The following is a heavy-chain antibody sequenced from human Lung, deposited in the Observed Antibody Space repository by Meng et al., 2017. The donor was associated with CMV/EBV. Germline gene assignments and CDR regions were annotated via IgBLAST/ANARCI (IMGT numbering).Heavy chain of an antibody. V-gene: IGHV3-43*01. Sequence: GESLKISCAASGFTFDDYTMHWVRQAPGKGLEWVPLISWDGGSTYYADSVKGRFTISRDNSKNSLYLQMNSLRTEDTALYYCAKDLAAAGQLYYYYGMDVWGQGTTVTVSS. J-gene: IGHJ6*02. CDR1: GFTFDDYT. CDR2: ISWDGGST. D-gene: IGHD6-13*01. CDR3: AKDLAAAGQLYYYYGMDV.